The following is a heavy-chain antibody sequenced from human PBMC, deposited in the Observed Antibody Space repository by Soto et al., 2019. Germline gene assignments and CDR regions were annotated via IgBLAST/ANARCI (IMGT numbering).Heavy chain of an antibody. CDR1: GFTFSSYW. CDR3: ARAPYSSGWYARGDYYGMDV. V-gene: IGHV3-7*05. Sequence: GGSLRLSCAASGFTFSSYWMSWVRQAPGKGLEWVANIKQDGSEKYYVDSVKGRFTISRDNAKNSLYLQMNSLRAEDTAVYYCARAPYSSGWYARGDYYGMDVWGQGTTGTVSS. J-gene: IGHJ6*02. CDR2: IKQDGSEK. D-gene: IGHD6-19*01.